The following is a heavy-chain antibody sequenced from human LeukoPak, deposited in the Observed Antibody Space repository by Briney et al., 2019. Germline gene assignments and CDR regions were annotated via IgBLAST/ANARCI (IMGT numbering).Heavy chain of an antibody. V-gene: IGHV4-39*07. J-gene: IGHJ4*02. Sequence: SETLSLTCTVSGGSISSSSYYWGWIRQPPGKGLEWIGRIYTSGSTNYNPSLKSRVTMSVDTSKNQFSLKLSSVTAADTAVYYCARDGGSSGWYEIAYWGQGTLVTVSS. CDR3: ARDGGSSGWYEIAY. D-gene: IGHD6-19*01. CDR2: IYTSGST. CDR1: GGSISSSSYY.